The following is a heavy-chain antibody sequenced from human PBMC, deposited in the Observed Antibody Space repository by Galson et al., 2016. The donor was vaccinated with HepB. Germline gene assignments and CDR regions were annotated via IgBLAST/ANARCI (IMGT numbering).Heavy chain of an antibody. D-gene: IGHD6-13*01. J-gene: IGHJ6*02. CDR1: VSSESYY. CDR3: AREYTSSWSATYYYGMAV. CDR2: VFDSGRT. V-gene: IGHV4-61*01. Sequence: VSSESYYWNWIRQPPGKGLEWIGYVFDSGRTNYNPSLKSRATISVDTSSNQFSLKLSFVTAADTAMYYCAREYTSSWSATYYYGMAVWGQGTTVTVSS.